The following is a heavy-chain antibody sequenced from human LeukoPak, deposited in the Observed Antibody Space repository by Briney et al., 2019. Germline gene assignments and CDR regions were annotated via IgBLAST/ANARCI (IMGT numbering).Heavy chain of an antibody. CDR2: INHSGST. CDR1: GGSFSGYY. V-gene: IGHV4-34*01. D-gene: IGHD6-13*01. CDR3: ARGRGSSWYW. Sequence: SETLSLTCAVYGGSFSGYYWSWIRQPPGKGLEWIVEINHSGSTNYNPSLKSRVTISVDTSKNQFSLKLSSVTAADTAVYYCARGRGSSWYWWGQGTLVTVSS. J-gene: IGHJ4*02.